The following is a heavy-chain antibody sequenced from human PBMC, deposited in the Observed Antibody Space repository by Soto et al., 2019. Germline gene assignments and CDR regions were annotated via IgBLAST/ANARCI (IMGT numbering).Heavy chain of an antibody. V-gene: IGHV3-23*01. D-gene: IGHD6-6*01. Sequence: GESLKISCAASGFMFANYAMGWVRQAPGKGLEWVSAITGSGGGTYYADSVKGRFTVSRDNSKNTLYLQMNSLRAEDAAVYYCAKEEYSSSSPSPDYYYYYSMDVWGQGTMGTVSS. CDR3: AKEEYSSSSPSPDYYYYYSMDV. CDR2: ITGSGGGT. CDR1: GFMFANYA. J-gene: IGHJ6*02.